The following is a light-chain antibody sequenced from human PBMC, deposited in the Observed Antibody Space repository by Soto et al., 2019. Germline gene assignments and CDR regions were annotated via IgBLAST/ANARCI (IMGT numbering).Light chain of an antibody. CDR1: QSVNGNY. J-gene: IGKJ2*01. CDR3: QQYGSSFRYT. V-gene: IGKV3-20*01. CDR2: GAS. Sequence: EIVLTQSPGTLSLSPGERATLSCRASQSVNGNYLTWYQQKPGQAPRLLIYGASYRATGIPDRFSGSGSGTDFTLTISRLEPEDFVVYYCQQYGSSFRYTFGQGTKLEIK.